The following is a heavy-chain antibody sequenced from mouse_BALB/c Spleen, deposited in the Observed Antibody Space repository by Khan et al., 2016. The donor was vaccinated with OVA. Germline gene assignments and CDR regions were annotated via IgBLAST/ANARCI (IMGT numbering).Heavy chain of an antibody. J-gene: IGHJ3*01. CDR2: IDPFNGGS. V-gene: IGHV1-31*01. D-gene: IGHD1-1*01. CDR1: GYSFTSYY. CDR3: ARHGSTSLFAY. Sequence: VQLQQSGPELMKPGASVKISCKASGYSFTSYYIHWVKQSHGKTLEWIGYIDPFNGGSTYNQKFNVQATLTVDNSSSTAYMHLSSLTSEDSAVDYCARHGSTSLFAYWGQGTLVTVSA.